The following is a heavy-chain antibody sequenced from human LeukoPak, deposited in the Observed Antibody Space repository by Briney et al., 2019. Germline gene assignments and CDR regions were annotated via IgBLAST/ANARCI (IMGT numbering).Heavy chain of an antibody. CDR1: GFTFGSYA. J-gene: IGHJ4*02. V-gene: IGHV3-23*01. CDR3: AKEPTPEGAFYFDS. Sequence: QTGGSLRLSCAASGFTFGSYAMSWVRQAPGKGLEWVSTISDSGGTTYFADSVKGRFTISRDNSKNTLYLQMNSLRAEDTALYYCAKEPTPEGAFYFDSWGQGTLVTVSS. CDR2: ISDSGGTT. D-gene: IGHD1-14*01.